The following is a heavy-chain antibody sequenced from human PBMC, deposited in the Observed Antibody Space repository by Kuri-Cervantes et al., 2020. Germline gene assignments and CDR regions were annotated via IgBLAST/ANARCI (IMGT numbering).Heavy chain of an antibody. V-gene: IGHV4-34*01. CDR1: GGSFSGYY. D-gene: IGHD3-22*01. CDR3: ASGTSMIHLRKRGYYGMDV. Sequence: SETLSLTCAVYGGSFSGYYWSWIRQPPGKGLEWIGEINHSGSTNYNPSLKSRVTISVDTSKNQFPLKLSSVTAADTAVYYCASGTSMIHLRKRGYYGMDVWGQGTTVTVSS. CDR2: INHSGST. J-gene: IGHJ6*02.